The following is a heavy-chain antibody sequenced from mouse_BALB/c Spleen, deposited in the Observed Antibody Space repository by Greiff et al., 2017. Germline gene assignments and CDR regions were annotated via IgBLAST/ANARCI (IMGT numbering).Heavy chain of an antibody. CDR3: ARTGNYPFDY. V-gene: IGHV1S135*01. CDR1: GYSFTSYY. Sequence: VQLKESGPELMKPGASVKISCKASGYSFTSYYMHWVKQSHGKSLEWIGYIDPFNGGTSYNQKFKGKATLTVDKSSSTAYMHLSSLTSEDAAVYYCARTGNYPFDYWGQGTTLTVSS. J-gene: IGHJ2*01. CDR2: IDPFNGGT. D-gene: IGHD2-1*01.